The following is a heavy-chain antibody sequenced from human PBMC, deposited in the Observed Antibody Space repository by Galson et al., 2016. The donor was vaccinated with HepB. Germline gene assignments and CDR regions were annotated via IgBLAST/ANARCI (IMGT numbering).Heavy chain of an antibody. J-gene: IGHJ1*01. Sequence: SVKVSCKASGYTFTSYYIHWVRQAPGQGLEWMGIINPSGGITSYAQKFQGRVTMTRDTSTTTVYMELSSLRSEDTAVYYCAREGVVAPSPAEYFQHWGQGTLVTVSS. CDR1: GYTFTSYY. V-gene: IGHV1-46*01. CDR2: INPSGGIT. D-gene: IGHD2-15*01. CDR3: AREGVVAPSPAEYFQH.